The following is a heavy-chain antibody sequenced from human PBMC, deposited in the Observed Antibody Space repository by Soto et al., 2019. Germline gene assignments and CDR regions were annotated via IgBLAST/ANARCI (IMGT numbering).Heavy chain of an antibody. CDR3: ARRYFDFWSGLHYYLLAV. CDR2: MNPNSGNT. J-gene: IGHJ6*03. Sequence: ASVKVSCKASGYTFTSYDINWVRQATGQGLEWVGWMNPNSGNTGYAQKFQGRVTMTRNTSISTAYMELSSLRSEDTAVYYCARRYFDFWSGLHYYLLAVWGRGTTDT. D-gene: IGHD3-3*01. V-gene: IGHV1-8*01. CDR1: GYTFTSYD.